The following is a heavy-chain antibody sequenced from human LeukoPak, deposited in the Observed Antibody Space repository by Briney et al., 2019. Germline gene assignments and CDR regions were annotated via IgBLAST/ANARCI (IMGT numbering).Heavy chain of an antibody. D-gene: IGHD3-10*01. V-gene: IGHV1-2*02. CDR1: GYTFIGYY. J-gene: IGHJ3*02. CDR2: INPNSGGT. Sequence: ASVKVSCKASGYTFIGYYMHWVRQAPGQGLEWMGWINPNSGGTNYVEKFQGRVTMTRDTSINTVYMELSSLRSEDTAVYYCARGGDMVRGVIDTFDIWGQGTMVTVSS. CDR3: ARGGDMVRGVIDTFDI.